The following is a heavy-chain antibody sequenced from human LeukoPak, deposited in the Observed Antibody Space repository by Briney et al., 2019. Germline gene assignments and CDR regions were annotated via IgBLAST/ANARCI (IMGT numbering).Heavy chain of an antibody. CDR3: ARGKVPAAMADADY. CDR1: GGTFSSYA. CDR2: IIPIFGTA. J-gene: IGHJ4*02. V-gene: IGHV1-69*13. Sequence: SVKVSCKASGGTFSSYAISWVRQAPGQGLEWMGGIIPIFGTANYAQKFQGRVTITADESTSTAYMELSSLRSEDTAVYYCARGKVPAAMADADYWGQGTLVTVSS. D-gene: IGHD2-2*01.